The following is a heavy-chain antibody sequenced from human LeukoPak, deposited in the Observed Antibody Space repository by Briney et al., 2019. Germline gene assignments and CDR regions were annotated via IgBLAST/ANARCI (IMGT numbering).Heavy chain of an antibody. CDR3: ATDRDNSDRQKRFDS. D-gene: IGHD1-26*01. V-gene: IGHV3-7*01. J-gene: IGHJ4*02. CDR1: GFTFSTYW. Sequence: HPGGSLRLSCAASGFTFSTYWMNWYRQAPGKGLEWVGNINQDASEINYVDSVRGRFTISRDNAKNSLHLQMNSLRAEDTAVYYCATDRDNSDRQKRFDSWGQGTLVTVSS. CDR2: INQDASEI.